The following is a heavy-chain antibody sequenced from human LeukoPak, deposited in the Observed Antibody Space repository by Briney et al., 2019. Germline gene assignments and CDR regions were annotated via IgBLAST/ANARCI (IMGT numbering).Heavy chain of an antibody. CDR1: GGSFSGYY. CDR3: ARVGMQGVAGFYYYYYMDV. J-gene: IGHJ6*03. V-gene: IGHV4-34*01. Sequence: SETLSLTCAVYGGSFSGYYWSWIRQPPGKGLEWIGEINHSGSTNYNPSLKSRVTISVDTSKNQFSLKLSSVTAADTAVYYCARVGMQGVAGFYYYYYMDVWGKGTTVTVSS. D-gene: IGHD6-19*01. CDR2: INHSGST.